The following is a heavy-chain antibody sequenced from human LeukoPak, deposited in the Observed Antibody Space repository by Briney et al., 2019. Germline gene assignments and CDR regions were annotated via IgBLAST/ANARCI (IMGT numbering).Heavy chain of an antibody. D-gene: IGHD6-19*01. CDR1: GGSFSGYY. Sequence: PSETLSLTCAVYGGSFSGYYWSWIRQPPGKGLEWIGEINHSVSTNYNPSLKSRVTISVDTSKNQFSLKLSSVTAADTAVYYCARAPPGIAVADYWGQGTLVTVSS. CDR3: ARAPPGIAVADY. CDR2: INHSVST. V-gene: IGHV4-34*01. J-gene: IGHJ4*02.